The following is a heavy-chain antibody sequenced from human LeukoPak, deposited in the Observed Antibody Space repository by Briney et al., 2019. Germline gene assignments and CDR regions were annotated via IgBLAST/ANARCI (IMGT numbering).Heavy chain of an antibody. V-gene: IGHV1-18*01. D-gene: IGHD6-19*01. Sequence: ASVKVSCEASGYTFTSYGISWVRQAPGQGLEWMGWISAYNGNTNYAQKLQGRVTMTTDTSTSTAYMELRSLRSGDTAVYYCARVVKAVAGTGFWFDPWGQGTLVTVSS. J-gene: IGHJ5*02. CDR3: ARVVKAVAGTGFWFDP. CDR1: GYTFTSYG. CDR2: ISAYNGNT.